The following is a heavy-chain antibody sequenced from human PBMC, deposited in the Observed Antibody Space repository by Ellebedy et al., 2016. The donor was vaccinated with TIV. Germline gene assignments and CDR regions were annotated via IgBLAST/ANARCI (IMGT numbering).Heavy chain of an antibody. D-gene: IGHD2-2*01. CDR2: IYYSGST. CDR3: ARTFTETLGGLSTHWVLDF. J-gene: IGHJ4*02. Sequence: SETLSLTCTVSGGSIRGSYWSWIRQLPGKGLEWIGYIYYSGSTNYNPSLKNRVTISVDTSKKQFSLKLNSVTAADTAVYYCARTFTETLGGLSTHWVLDFWGQGTLVTASS. V-gene: IGHV4-59*01. CDR1: GGSIRGSY.